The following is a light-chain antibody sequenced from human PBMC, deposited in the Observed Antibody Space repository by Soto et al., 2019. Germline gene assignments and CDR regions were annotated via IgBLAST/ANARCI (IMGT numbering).Light chain of an antibody. Sequence: LVLAQSPATLSLSPGERATLSCGASQSVSNTYLAWYQHKPGLAPRLLVYHASSRATGIPDRFSGSGSGTDFTLTISRLEPEDFALYYCQHYVERSPITFGQGTRLEIK. CDR2: HAS. J-gene: IGKJ5*01. V-gene: IGKV3D-20*01. CDR1: QSVSNTY. CDR3: QHYVERSPIT.